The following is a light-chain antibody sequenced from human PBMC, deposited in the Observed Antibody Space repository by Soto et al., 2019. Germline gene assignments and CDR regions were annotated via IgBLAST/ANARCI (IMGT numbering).Light chain of an antibody. Sequence: DIQMTQSPSSLSASVGDRVTITCRASESINRNLNWYQQQPGRAPKLLIYAASSLQTGVPSRFRGGGSGTDFTLIITNLQPEDFAAYYCQQSYTALSITFGQGTRLEIK. J-gene: IGKJ5*01. V-gene: IGKV1-39*01. CDR1: ESINRN. CDR3: QQSYTALSIT. CDR2: AAS.